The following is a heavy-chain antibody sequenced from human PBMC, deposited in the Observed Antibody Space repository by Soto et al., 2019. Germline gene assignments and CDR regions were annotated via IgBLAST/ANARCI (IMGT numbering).Heavy chain of an antibody. CDR3: ARSRYNDY. Sequence: SGGSLRLSCAASGFTLSSYSMNWVRQAPGKGLEWVSYISSSGSSISYTDSVKGRFTISRDNAKNSLYLQMNSLGAEDTAVYYCARSRYNDYWGQGTLVTVSS. CDR2: ISSSGSSI. J-gene: IGHJ4*02. CDR1: GFTLSSYS. V-gene: IGHV3-48*01. D-gene: IGHD1-1*01.